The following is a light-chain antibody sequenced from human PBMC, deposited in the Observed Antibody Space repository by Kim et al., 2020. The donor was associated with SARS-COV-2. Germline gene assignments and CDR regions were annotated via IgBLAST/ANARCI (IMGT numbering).Light chain of an antibody. J-gene: IGLJ1*01. V-gene: IGLV3-21*04. CDR2: YDS. Sequence: SYELTQPPSVSVAPGKTARITCGGNNIGSKSVHCYQQKPGQAPVLVIYYDSDRPSGIPERFSGSNSGNTATLTISRVEAGDEADYYCQVWDSSSDHAGVFGTGTKVTVL. CDR1: NIGSKS. CDR3: QVWDSSSDHAGV.